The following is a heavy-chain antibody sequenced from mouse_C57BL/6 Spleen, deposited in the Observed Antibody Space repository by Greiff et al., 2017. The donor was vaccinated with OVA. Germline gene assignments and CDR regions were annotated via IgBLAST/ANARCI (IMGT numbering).Heavy chain of an antibody. CDR2: IDPSDSET. CDR3: ARWDYGTGAY. Sequence: QVQLKQPGAELVRPGSSVKLSCKASGYTFTSYWMHWVKQRPIQGLEWIGNIDPSDSETHYNQKFKDKATLTVDKSSSTAYMQLSSLTSEDSAVYYCARWDYGTGAYWGQGTLVTVSA. CDR1: GYTFTSYW. V-gene: IGHV1-52*01. J-gene: IGHJ3*01. D-gene: IGHD2-1*01.